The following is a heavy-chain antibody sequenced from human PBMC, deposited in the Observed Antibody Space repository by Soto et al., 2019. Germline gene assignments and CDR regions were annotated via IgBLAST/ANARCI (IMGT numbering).Heavy chain of an antibody. Sequence: SVKVSCKASGGTFSSYAISWVRQAPGQGLEWMGGIIPIFGTANYAQKFQGRVTITADESTSTAYMELSSLRSEDTAVYYCAREEGGATDYYYYYGMDVWGQGTTVTVSS. V-gene: IGHV1-69*13. D-gene: IGHD1-26*01. CDR3: AREEGGATDYYYYYGMDV. J-gene: IGHJ6*02. CDR1: GGTFSSYA. CDR2: IIPIFGTA.